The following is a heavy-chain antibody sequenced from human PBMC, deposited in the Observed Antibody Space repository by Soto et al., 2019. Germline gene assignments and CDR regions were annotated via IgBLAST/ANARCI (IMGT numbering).Heavy chain of an antibody. CDR1: GGSISNGMYN. CDR2: VSFTGTT. D-gene: IGHD2-8*01. J-gene: IGHJ4*02. Sequence: PSETLSRTCTVSGGSISNGMYNWNWIRQPPGKVLEWIGNVSFTGTTIYNPSRKSRVTMSVDSYKDQFFRKLTPVTAADTAVYYCARYCNNSDCRHLYYVVYWGLGTLVTVSS. V-gene: IGHV4-61*01. CDR3: ARYCNNSDCRHLYYVVY.